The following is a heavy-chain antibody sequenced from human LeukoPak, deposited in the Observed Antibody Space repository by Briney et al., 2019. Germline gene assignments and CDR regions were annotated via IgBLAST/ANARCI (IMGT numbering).Heavy chain of an antibody. V-gene: IGHV3-9*01. CDR2: ISWNSGSI. CDR3: ARTDRTNNGPRE. Sequence: GRSLRLSCAASGFTFDDYAMHWVRQAPGKGLEWVSGISWNSGSIGYADSVKGRFTISRDNAKNSLYLQMNSLRAEDTAVYYCARTDRTNNGPREWGQGTLVTVSS. D-gene: IGHD1/OR15-1a*01. CDR1: GFTFDDYA. J-gene: IGHJ4*02.